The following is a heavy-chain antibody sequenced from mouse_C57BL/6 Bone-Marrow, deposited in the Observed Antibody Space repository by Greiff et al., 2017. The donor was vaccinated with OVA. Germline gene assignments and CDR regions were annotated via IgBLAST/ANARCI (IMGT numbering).Heavy chain of an antibody. CDR2: ISSGGSYT. J-gene: IGHJ3*01. CDR1: GFTFSSYG. D-gene: IGHD4-1*01. CDR3: ARAGKGFAY. Sequence: EVQRVESGGDLVKPGGSLKLSCAASGFTFSSYGMSWVRQTPDKRLEWVATISSGGSYTYYPDSVKGRFTISRDNAKNTLYLQMSSLKSEDTAMYYCARAGKGFAYWGQGTLVTVSA. V-gene: IGHV5-6*01.